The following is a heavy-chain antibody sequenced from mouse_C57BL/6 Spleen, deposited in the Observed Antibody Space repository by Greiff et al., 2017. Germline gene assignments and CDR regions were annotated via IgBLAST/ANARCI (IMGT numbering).Heavy chain of an antibody. D-gene: IGHD1-2*01. V-gene: IGHV1-52*01. J-gene: IGHJ3*01. CDR3: ARRGRTAPLAD. CDR1: GYTFTSYW. CDR2: IDPSDSET. Sequence: VQLQQPGAELVRPGSSVKLSCKASGYTFTSYWMHWVKQRPIQGLEWIGNIDPSDSETHYNQKFKDKATLTVDKSSSTAYMQLSSLTSEDSAVYYWARRGRTAPLADWGQGTLVTVSA.